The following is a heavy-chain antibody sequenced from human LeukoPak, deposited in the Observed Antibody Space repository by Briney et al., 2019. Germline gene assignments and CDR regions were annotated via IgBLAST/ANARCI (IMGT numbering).Heavy chain of an antibody. Sequence: AETLSLTCTVSGGSFSSDYGSWLRQPPGKGLEWMGYIYYSGGTYYNASLKRRATISVDTSKNQFSLKLSSVTAADTAVYYCAGDSSGYYYGPNDSWGQGTLVTVSS. CDR3: AGDSSGYYYGPNDS. V-gene: IGHV4-59*01. J-gene: IGHJ4*02. CDR2: IYYSGGT. CDR1: GGSFSSDY. D-gene: IGHD3-22*01.